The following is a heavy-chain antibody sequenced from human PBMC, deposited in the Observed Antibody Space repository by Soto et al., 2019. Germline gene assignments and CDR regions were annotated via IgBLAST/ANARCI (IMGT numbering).Heavy chain of an antibody. CDR1: GYTFTSYG. CDR2: ISAYNGNT. Sequence: ASVKVSCKASGYTFTSYGISWVRQAPGQGLEWMGWISAYNGNTNYAQKLQGRVTMTTDTSTSTAYMELRSLRSDDTAVYYCARGPNTFGGVIVASNFDYWGQGTLVTVSS. D-gene: IGHD3-16*02. J-gene: IGHJ4*02. V-gene: IGHV1-18*01. CDR3: ARGPNTFGGVIVASNFDY.